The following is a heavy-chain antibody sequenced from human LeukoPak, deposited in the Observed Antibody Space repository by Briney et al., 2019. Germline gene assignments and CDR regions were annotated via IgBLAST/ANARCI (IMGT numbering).Heavy chain of an antibody. CDR1: GGSISSGGYS. V-gene: IGHV4-30-2*01. J-gene: IGHJ4*02. CDR2: IYHSGST. CDR3: ARDRYGDHTYFDY. D-gene: IGHD4-17*01. Sequence: SQTLSLTCAVSGGSISSGGYSWSWIRQPPGKGLEWIGYIYHSGSTYYNLSLKSRVTISVDRSKNQFSLKLSSVTAADTAVYYCARDRYGDHTYFDYWGQGTLVTVSS.